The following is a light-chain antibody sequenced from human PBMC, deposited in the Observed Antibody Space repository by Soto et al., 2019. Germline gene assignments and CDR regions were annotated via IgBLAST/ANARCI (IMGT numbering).Light chain of an antibody. CDR3: SSYTSSNTLVV. CDR1: SSDVGAYNY. V-gene: IGLV2-14*01. CDR2: DVS. J-gene: IGLJ2*01. Sequence: QSVLTQPASVSGSPGQSITISCTGTSSDVGAYNYVSWYQQHPGKAPKLMIYDVSDRPSGVSNRFSVSKSGNTASLTISGLQAEDEADYYCSSYTSSNTLVVFGGGTKLTVL.